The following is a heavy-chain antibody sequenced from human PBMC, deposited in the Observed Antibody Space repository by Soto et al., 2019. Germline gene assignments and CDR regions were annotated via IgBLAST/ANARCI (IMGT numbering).Heavy chain of an antibody. V-gene: IGHV3-74*01. D-gene: IGHD1-26*01. Sequence: GGSLRLSCAASGFTFSYYWMHWVRQAPGQGLVWVSRIHSDGSSTTYADSVKGRFTISRDNAKNTLYLQMNSLRAEDTAVYYCAKESYNSGSYLPDYWGRGTQVTVSS. CDR1: GFTFSYYW. J-gene: IGHJ4*02. CDR2: IHSDGSST. CDR3: AKESYNSGSYLPDY.